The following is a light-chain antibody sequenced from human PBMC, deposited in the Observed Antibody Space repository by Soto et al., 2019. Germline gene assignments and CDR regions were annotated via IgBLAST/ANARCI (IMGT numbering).Light chain of an antibody. J-gene: IGKJ4*01. CDR3: QQRSNWS. Sequence: EIVLTQSPATLSLSPGERATLSCRASQSLSSYLAWYQQKPGQAPRLLIYDASNRATGIPARFSGSGSGTDFTLTISSLEPEDFAVYYCQQRSNWSFGGGTKVEI. CDR2: DAS. CDR1: QSLSSY. V-gene: IGKV3-11*01.